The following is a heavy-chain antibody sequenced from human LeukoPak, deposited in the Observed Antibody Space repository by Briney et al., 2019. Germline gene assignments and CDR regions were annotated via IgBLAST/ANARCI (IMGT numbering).Heavy chain of an antibody. D-gene: IGHD1-26*01. V-gene: IGHV3-72*01. J-gene: IGHJ3*02. CDR1: GFILSDHY. CDR2: SRNKANSYTT. CDR3: VRVISGSYAFDI. Sequence: GGSLRLSCAASGFILSDHYMGWVRQPPGKGLDWVGCSRNKANSYTTESAASVRGRFTISRDDSKNSLYLHMSSLKTEDTAVYYCVRVISGSYAFDIWGQGTMVTVSS.